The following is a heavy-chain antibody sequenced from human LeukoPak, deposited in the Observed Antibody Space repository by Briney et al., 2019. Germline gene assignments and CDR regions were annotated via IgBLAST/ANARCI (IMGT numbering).Heavy chain of an antibody. D-gene: IGHD6-13*01. V-gene: IGHV4-31*03. CDR3: AVPQYSSSWYSLGYWFDP. CDR1: GGSISSGGYC. Sequence: SETLSLTCTVSGGSISSGGYCWSWIRQHPGKGLEWIGYIYYSGSTYYNPSLKSRVNIAVDTSKNQFSLKTSSVTAAETAVYYCAVPQYSSSWYSLGYWFDPWGQGTLVTVSS. J-gene: IGHJ5*02. CDR2: IYYSGST.